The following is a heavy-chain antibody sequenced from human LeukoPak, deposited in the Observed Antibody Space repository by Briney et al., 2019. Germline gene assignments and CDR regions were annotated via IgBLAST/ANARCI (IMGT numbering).Heavy chain of an antibody. CDR3: ASSAGGLLWNNYYYYGMDV. CDR2: IYYSGST. D-gene: IGHD1/OR15-1a*01. Sequence: SETLSLTCTVSGGSISSYYWSWIRQLPGKGLEWIGYIYYSGSTNYNPSLKSRVTISVDTSKNQFSLKLSSVTAADTAVYYCASSAGGLLWNNYYYYGMDVWGQGTTVTVSS. V-gene: IGHV4-59*08. J-gene: IGHJ6*02. CDR1: GGSISSYY.